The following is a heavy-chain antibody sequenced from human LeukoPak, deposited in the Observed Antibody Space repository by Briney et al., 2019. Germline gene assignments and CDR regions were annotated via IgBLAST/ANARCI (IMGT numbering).Heavy chain of an antibody. V-gene: IGHV3-23*01. D-gene: IGHD3-10*01. CDR1: GFTFSSYA. CDR2: VSGGNDNT. CDR3: AKVAYSYGSGSYFQAYFDY. Sequence: GGSLRLSCAASGFTFSSYAMGWVRQAPGKGLEWVLAVSGGNDNTHYADSVKGRFTIYRDNSKNTLYLQMNSLRAEDTALYYCAKVAYSYGSGSYFQAYFDYWGQGTLVTVSS. J-gene: IGHJ4*02.